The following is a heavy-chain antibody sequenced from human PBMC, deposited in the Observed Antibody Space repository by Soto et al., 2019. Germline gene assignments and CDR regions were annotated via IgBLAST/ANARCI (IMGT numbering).Heavy chain of an antibody. CDR3: AKGGFYDSSGYYDYFDY. J-gene: IGHJ4*02. CDR2: ISYDGTNK. CDR1: GFTFSSYG. Sequence: GGSLRLSCAASGFTFSSYGIHWVRQAPGKGLEWVATISYDGTNKYFADSVKGRFTISRDNSKKTLDLQMNSLRAEDTALYYCAKGGFYDSSGYYDYFDYWGQGTPVTV. D-gene: IGHD3-22*01. V-gene: IGHV3-30*18.